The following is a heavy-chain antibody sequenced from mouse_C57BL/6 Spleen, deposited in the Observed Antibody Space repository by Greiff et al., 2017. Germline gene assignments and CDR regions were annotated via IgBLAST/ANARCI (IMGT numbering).Heavy chain of an antibody. V-gene: IGHV5-6*01. D-gene: IGHD1-1*01. CDR3: ARHRLLRTWFAY. J-gene: IGHJ3*01. Sequence: EVKVVESGGDLVKPGGSLKLSCAASGFTFSSYGMSWVRQTPDKRLEWVATISSGGSYTYYPDSVKGRFTISRDNAKNTLYLQMSSLKSEDTAMYYCARHRLLRTWFAYWGQRTLVTVSA. CDR1: GFTFSSYG. CDR2: ISSGGSYT.